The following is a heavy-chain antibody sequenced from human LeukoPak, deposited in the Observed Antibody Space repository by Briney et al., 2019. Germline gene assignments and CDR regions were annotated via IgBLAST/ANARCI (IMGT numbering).Heavy chain of an antibody. D-gene: IGHD1-14*01. CDR3: AREPLQAGFGYYYMDV. V-gene: IGHV4-31*03. Sequence: SETLSLTCTVSGGSINSGAYYWSWIRQHPGKGLEWIGYIYYSGSAYYNPSLKSRLSMSVDTSKNQFSLKLSSVTAADTAVYYCAREPLQAGFGYYYMDVWGKGTTVTASS. CDR1: GGSINSGAYY. CDR2: IYYSGSA. J-gene: IGHJ6*03.